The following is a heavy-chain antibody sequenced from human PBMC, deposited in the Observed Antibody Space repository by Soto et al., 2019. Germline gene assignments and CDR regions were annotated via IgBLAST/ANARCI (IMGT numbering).Heavy chain of an antibody. CDR3: ARDGYCSSTSCRARFGMDV. D-gene: IGHD2-2*03. Sequence: GGSLRLSCAASGFTFSDYSMNWVRQAPGKGLEWVSYISSSSSTIYSADSVKGRFTISRDNAKNSLYLQMNSLRDEDTAVYYCARDGYCSSTSCRARFGMDVWGQGTTVTVSS. J-gene: IGHJ6*02. CDR1: GFTFSDYS. V-gene: IGHV3-48*02. CDR2: ISSSSSTI.